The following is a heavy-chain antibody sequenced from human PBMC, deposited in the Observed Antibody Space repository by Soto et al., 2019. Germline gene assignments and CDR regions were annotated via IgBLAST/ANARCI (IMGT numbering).Heavy chain of an antibody. CDR3: ARDRRWLRGFDP. CDR1: GFTFDDYA. CDR2: ISWNSGSI. J-gene: IGHJ5*02. Sequence: PGGSLRLSCAASGFTFDDYAMHWVRQAPGKGLEWVSGISWNSGSIGYADSVKGRFTISRDNAKNSLYLQMNSLRAEDTAVYYCARDRRWLRGFDPWGQGTMVTV. D-gene: IGHD5-12*01. V-gene: IGHV3-9*01.